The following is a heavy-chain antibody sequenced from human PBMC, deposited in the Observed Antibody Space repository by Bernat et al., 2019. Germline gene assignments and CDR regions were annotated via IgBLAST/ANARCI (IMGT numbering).Heavy chain of an antibody. J-gene: IGHJ1*01. CDR2: IWYDGSNK. Sequence: QVQLVESGGGVVQPGGSLRLSCAASGFTFSTYGMHWVRQAPGKGLEWVAVIWYDGSNKYYADSVKGRFTISRDNSKNTLYLQMNSLRAEDTAVYYCARALAPGYSSGWYPQYFQHWGQGTLVTVSS. CDR1: GFTFSTYG. D-gene: IGHD6-19*01. CDR3: ARALAPGYSSGWYPQYFQH. V-gene: IGHV3-33*01.